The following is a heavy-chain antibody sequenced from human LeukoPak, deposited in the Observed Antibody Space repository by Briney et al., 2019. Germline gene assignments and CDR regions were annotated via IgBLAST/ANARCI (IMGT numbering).Heavy chain of an antibody. CDR2: ISDNGRST. CDR1: GFTFRNLA. D-gene: IGHD3-10*02. J-gene: IGHJ6*02. Sequence: GGSLRLSCAAPGFTFRNLAMNRVRQAPGKGLEWVSTISDNGRSTHYADSVEGRFTISRDNSKNTLDLQMNSLKDEDTAIYYCAKDVRPGGGGMDVWGQGTTVTVSS. CDR3: AKDVRPGGGGMDV. V-gene: IGHV3-23*01.